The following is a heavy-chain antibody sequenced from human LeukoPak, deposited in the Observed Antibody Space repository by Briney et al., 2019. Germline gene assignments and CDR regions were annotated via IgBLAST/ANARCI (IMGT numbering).Heavy chain of an antibody. CDR3: ARVPSTVTFYFDY. V-gene: IGHV4-61*02. CDR2: IYTSGST. D-gene: IGHD4-17*01. Sequence: SQTLSLTCTVSGGSISSGSYYWSWIRQPAGKGLEWIGRIYTSGSTNYNPSLKSRVTISVDTSKNQFSLKLSSVTAADTAVYYCARVPSTVTFYFDYWGQGTLVTVSS. CDR1: GGSISSGSYY. J-gene: IGHJ4*02.